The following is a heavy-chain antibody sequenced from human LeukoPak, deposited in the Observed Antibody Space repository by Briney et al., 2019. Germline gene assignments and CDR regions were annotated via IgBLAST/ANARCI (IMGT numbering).Heavy chain of an antibody. Sequence: GGSLRLSCAASGFTFSSFAMSWVRQAPGKGLEWVSTISGSGGSTYYADSVKGRFTISRDNSNNTLYLQMNGLRAEDTAVYYCAKLVGATVTSDYWGQGTLVTVSS. CDR2: ISGSGGST. D-gene: IGHD4-17*01. CDR3: AKLVGATVTSDY. V-gene: IGHV3-23*01. CDR1: GFTFSSFA. J-gene: IGHJ4*02.